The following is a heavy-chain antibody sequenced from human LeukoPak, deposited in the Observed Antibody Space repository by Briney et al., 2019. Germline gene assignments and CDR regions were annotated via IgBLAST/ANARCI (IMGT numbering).Heavy chain of an antibody. CDR3: ASGVGASPYYFYY. CDR2: ISSNGNYI. D-gene: IGHD1-26*01. Sequence: GGSLRLSCAASGFTFSSYSMNWVRQAPGKGLEWVSSISSNGNYISYADSVKGRLTISRDNAKSTLYLQMNSLRAEDTAVYYCASGVGASPYYFYYWGQGTLVTVSS. J-gene: IGHJ4*02. CDR1: GFTFSSYS. V-gene: IGHV3-21*01.